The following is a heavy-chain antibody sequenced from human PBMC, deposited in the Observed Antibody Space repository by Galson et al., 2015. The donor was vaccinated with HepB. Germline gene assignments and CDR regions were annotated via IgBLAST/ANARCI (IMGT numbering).Heavy chain of an antibody. CDR1: GFTFDDYT. CDR2: ISWDGGST. Sequence: SLRLSCAASGFTFDDYTMHWVRQAPGKGLEWVSLISWDGGSTYYADSVKGRFTISRDNSKNSLYLQMNSLRTEDTALYYCAKDGSRGYYDSSGYLGGWGQGTLVTVSS. CDR3: AKDGSRGYYDSSGYLGG. V-gene: IGHV3-43*01. D-gene: IGHD3-22*01. J-gene: IGHJ4*02.